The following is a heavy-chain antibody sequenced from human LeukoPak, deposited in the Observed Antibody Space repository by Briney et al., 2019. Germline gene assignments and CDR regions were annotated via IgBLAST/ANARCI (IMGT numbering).Heavy chain of an antibody. V-gene: IGHV3-7*01. CDR2: IKQDGSET. CDR3: ARQRGSGCLDY. J-gene: IGHJ4*02. D-gene: IGHD6-19*01. CDR1: RFTLSNYW. Sequence: GGSLRLSCAGSRFTLSNYWMSWVRQAPGKGLEWVANIKQDGSETYYVDSVKGRFTISRDNAKNSLSLQMNSLRAEDTAVYYCARQRGSGCLDYWGQGTLVTVSS.